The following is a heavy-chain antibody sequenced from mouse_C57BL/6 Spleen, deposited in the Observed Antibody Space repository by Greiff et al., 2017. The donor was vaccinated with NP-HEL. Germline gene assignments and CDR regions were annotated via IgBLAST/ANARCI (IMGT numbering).Heavy chain of an antibody. CDR2: IDPSDSET. V-gene: IGHV1-52*01. Sequence: QVQLQQPGAELVRPGSSVKLSCKASGYTFTSYWMHWVKQRPIQGLEWIGNIDPSDSETHYNQKFKDKATLTVDKSSSTAYMQLSSLTSEDSAVYYCARGGISSLSYWYFDVWGTGTTVTVSS. CDR3: ARGGISSLSYWYFDV. CDR1: GYTFTSYW. J-gene: IGHJ1*03. D-gene: IGHD6-1*01.